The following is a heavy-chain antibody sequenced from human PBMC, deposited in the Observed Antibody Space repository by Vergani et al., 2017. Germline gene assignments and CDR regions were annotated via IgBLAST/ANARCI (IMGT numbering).Heavy chain of an antibody. CDR1: NYSIGRDYF. CDR2: IYYSGST. V-gene: IGHV4-38-2*02. CDR3: ARGQEYSSWGWFFDL. D-gene: IGHD6-6*01. Sequence: QVHLQESGPGLVKPSETLSLTCSVSNYSIGRDYFWGWIRRSPGKGLEWIGYIYYSGSTNYNPSLKSRVTISVDTSKNQFSLKLSSVTAADMAVYYCARGQEYSSWGWFFDLWGRGTLVTVSS. J-gene: IGHJ2*01.